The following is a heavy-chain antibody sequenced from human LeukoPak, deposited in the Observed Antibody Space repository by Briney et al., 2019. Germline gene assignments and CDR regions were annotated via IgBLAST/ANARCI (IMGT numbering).Heavy chain of an antibody. J-gene: IGHJ4*02. D-gene: IGHD1-26*01. Sequence: GGSLRLSCAASGFTFSSYEMNWVRQAPGQGLEWVSYIHSSASPIYYADSVRGRFTISRDTAKNSLYLQMNSLRAEDTGVYYCATGGAYWGRGTLVTVSS. CDR3: ATGGAY. CDR2: IHSSASPI. CDR1: GFTFSSYE. V-gene: IGHV3-48*03.